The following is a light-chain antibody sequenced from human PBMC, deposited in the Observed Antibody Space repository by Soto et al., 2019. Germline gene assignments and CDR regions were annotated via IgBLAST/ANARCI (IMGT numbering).Light chain of an antibody. CDR2: KAS. Sequence: DIQMTQSPSTLSASVGDRVTITCRASQSISSWLAWYQRKPGEAPKVLIYKASSLESGVPPRFSGSGSGTQFTLTIGSLQPDDFATYYCQEYSSYSRTFGQGTKVEIK. CDR3: QEYSSYSRT. J-gene: IGKJ1*01. V-gene: IGKV1-5*03. CDR1: QSISSW.